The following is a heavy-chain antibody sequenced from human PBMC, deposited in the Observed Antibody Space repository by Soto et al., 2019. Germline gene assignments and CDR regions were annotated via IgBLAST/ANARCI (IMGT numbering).Heavy chain of an antibody. Sequence: EVQLEESGGDLVQPGGSLRLSCAASGFTLSAYWMTWVRQAPGKGLEWVANINRDGSKKSYLDSVRGRFTISRDNVGNSPYLQMDSLRADDTALYYCARDVSPGSSSLYLDAFEIWGQGTMVTVSS. D-gene: IGHD6-13*01. CDR3: ARDVSPGSSSLYLDAFEI. CDR2: INRDGSKK. V-gene: IGHV3-7*05. CDR1: GFTLSAYW. J-gene: IGHJ3*02.